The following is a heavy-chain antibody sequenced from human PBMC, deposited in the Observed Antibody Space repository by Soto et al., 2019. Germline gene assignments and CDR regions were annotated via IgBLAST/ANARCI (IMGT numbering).Heavy chain of an antibody. V-gene: IGHV3-15*01. D-gene: IGHD2-15*01. CDR1: GFTFTNAW. J-gene: IGHJ3*01. CDR2: IKSNADGGTT. CDR3: TTCLGRRKIRCFGLLDT. Sequence: EEQLVESGGGLVKPGGSLRLSCAASGFTFTNAWMSWVRQAPGKGLEWLGRIKSNADGGTTDYRAPIQGRFTISRDDSKNTLYLQMYGITTEDTAVYYCTTCLGRRKIRCFGLLDTRGQETMVTVSS.